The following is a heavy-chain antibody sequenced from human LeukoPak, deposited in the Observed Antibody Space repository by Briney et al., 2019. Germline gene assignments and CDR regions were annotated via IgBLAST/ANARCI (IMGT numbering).Heavy chain of an antibody. Sequence: SETLSLTCTVSGGSISSYYWSWIRQPPGKGLEWIGYIYYSGSTDYNPSLKSRVTISVDTSKNQFSLKLSSVTAADTAVYYCARGEQLLSRGSYYYYSMDVWGQGTTVTVSS. CDR3: ARGEQLLSRGSYYYYSMDV. CDR1: GGSISSYY. CDR2: IYYSGST. J-gene: IGHJ6*02. V-gene: IGHV4-59*01. D-gene: IGHD3-16*01.